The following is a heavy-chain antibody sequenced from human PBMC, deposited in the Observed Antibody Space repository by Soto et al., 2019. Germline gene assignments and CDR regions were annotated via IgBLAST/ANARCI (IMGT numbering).Heavy chain of an antibody. J-gene: IGHJ4*02. V-gene: IGHV4-59*01. CDR3: ARYRREAVAGYTLDN. D-gene: IGHD6-13*01. CDR2: VYNSGST. Sequence: ETLSLTCIVTGVSISSNYWTWIRQPPGNGLEWIGYVYNSGSTNYNPSLKSRVTISEDTSKSQFSLKVNSMTAADTAVYYCARYRREAVAGYTLDNWGQGILVTVSS. CDR1: GVSISSNY.